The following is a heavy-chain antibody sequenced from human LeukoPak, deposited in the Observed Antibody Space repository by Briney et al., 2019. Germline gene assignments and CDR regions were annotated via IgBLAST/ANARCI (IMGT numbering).Heavy chain of an antibody. CDR2: IIPILGIA. Sequence: ASVKVSCKASGGTFSSYAISWVRQAPGQGLEWMGRIIPILGIANYAQKLQGRVTMTTDTSTSTAYMELRSLRSDDTAVYYCARSAMIVGATAGYSGNWFDPWGQGTLVTVSS. V-gene: IGHV1-69*04. CDR3: ARSAMIVGATAGYSGNWFDP. D-gene: IGHD1-26*01. CDR1: GGTFSSYA. J-gene: IGHJ5*02.